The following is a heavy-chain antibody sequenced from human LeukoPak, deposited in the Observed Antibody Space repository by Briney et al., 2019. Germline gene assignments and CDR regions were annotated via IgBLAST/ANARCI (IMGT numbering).Heavy chain of an antibody. D-gene: IGHD3-22*01. CDR2: IKQDGSEK. CDR1: GFTFSSYW. V-gene: IGHV3-7*01. Sequence: GGSLRLSCAASGFTFSSYWMSWVRQAPGKGLEWVANIKQDGSEKYYVDSVKGRFTISRDNAKNSLYLQMNSLRAEDTAVYYCARGSYYDSSGYYHDAFDIWGQGTMVTVSS. CDR3: ARGSYYDSSGYYHDAFDI. J-gene: IGHJ3*02.